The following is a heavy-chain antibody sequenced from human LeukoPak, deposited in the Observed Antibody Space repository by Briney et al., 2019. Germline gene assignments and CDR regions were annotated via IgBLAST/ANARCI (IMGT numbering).Heavy chain of an antibody. V-gene: IGHV5-51*01. CDR3: ARQLASSASYAFDI. Sequence: GEFLKISCKGSGYKFTNFWIGWGCQMPGKGLEWMGIIYPGDSDTRYSPSFQGQVTISADKSISTAYLQWSSLKASDTAMYYCARQLASSASYAFDIWGQGTMVTVSS. D-gene: IGHD2-2*01. CDR2: IYPGDSDT. J-gene: IGHJ3*02. CDR1: GYKFTNFW.